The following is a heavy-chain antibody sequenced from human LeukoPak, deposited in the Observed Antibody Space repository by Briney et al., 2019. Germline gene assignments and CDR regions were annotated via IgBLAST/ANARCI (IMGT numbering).Heavy chain of an antibody. CDR3: TRLLEGQFKFDP. J-gene: IGHJ5*02. V-gene: IGHV3-73*01. CDR2: IKSRTNNYGT. CDR1: GFTFSGSA. Sequence: GGSLRLSCAASGFTFSGSAIHWVRQASGKGLEGVARIKSRTNNYGTAYAASVRGRFTISRDDSKNTAYLQMNSLKTEDTAVYYCTRLLEGQFKFDPWGQGTLVTVSS. D-gene: IGHD1-26*01.